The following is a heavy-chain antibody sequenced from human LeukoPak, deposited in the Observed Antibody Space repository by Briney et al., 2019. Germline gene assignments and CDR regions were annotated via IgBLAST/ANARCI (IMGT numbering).Heavy chain of an antibody. D-gene: IGHD4-17*01. V-gene: IGHV4-59*01. CDR3: ARLTTVTPRTAFDI. J-gene: IGHJ3*02. CDR1: GGSFSGYY. Sequence: SETLSLTCAVYGGSFSGYYWSWIRQSPGKGLECIGYIHYTGSTNYNPSLKSRVTISVETSKNQFSLKSKSVTAADTAVYYCARLTTVTPRTAFDIWGQGTLVTVSS. CDR2: IHYTGST.